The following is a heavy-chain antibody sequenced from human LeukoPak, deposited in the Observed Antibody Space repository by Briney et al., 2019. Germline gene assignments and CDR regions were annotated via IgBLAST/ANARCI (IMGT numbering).Heavy chain of an antibody. V-gene: IGHV4-39*01. CDR1: GGSTSNSGYY. D-gene: IGHD3-22*01. Sequence: SETLSLTCTVSGGSTSNSGYYWGWIRQPPGKGLEWIGNIYYSGSTYYNPSLKSRVTISVATSKNQFSLKLSSVTAADTAVYYCAKTYYYDPFDFWGQGTLVTVAS. CDR3: AKTYYYDPFDF. J-gene: IGHJ4*02. CDR2: IYYSGST.